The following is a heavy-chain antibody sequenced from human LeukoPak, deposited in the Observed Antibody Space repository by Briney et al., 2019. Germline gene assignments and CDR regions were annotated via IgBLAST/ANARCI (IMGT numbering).Heavy chain of an antibody. Sequence: PGGSLRLSCAASGFTFSSYAMSWVRQAPGKGLEWVSAISGSGGSTYYADSVKGRFTISRDNSKNTLYLQMNSLRAEDTAIYYCAIALYSSGWYVYYWGQGTLVTVSS. CDR3: AIALYSSGWYVYY. J-gene: IGHJ4*02. CDR2: ISGSGGST. V-gene: IGHV3-23*01. D-gene: IGHD6-19*01. CDR1: GFTFSSYA.